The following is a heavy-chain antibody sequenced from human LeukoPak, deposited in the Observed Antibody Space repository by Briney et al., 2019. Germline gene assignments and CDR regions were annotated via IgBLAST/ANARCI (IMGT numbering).Heavy chain of an antibody. J-gene: IGHJ4*02. Sequence: GGSLRLSCAASGFTSSNYWMSWVRQAPRKGLEWVANIKQDGSEKYYVDSVKGRFTISRDNAKNSLYLQMNSLRAEDTAVYYCARDRGSSGWYEFDYWGQGTLVTLSS. CDR3: ARDRGSSGWYEFDY. CDR1: GFTSSNYW. V-gene: IGHV3-7*01. CDR2: IKQDGSEK. D-gene: IGHD6-19*01.